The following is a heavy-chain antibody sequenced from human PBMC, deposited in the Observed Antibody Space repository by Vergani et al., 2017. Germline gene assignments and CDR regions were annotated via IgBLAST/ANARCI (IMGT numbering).Heavy chain of an antibody. CDR2: ISSSGSTI. CDR3: ARGYYDFWSGYSSYYYMDV. V-gene: IGHV3-11*01. D-gene: IGHD3-3*01. CDR1: GFTVSSNY. Sequence: VQVVETGGGLVQPGGSLRLSCAASGFTVSSNYMSWVRQAPGKGLEWVSYISSSGSTIYYADSVKGRFTISRDNAKNSLYLQMNSLRAEDTAVYYCARGYYDFWSGYSSYYYMDVWGKGTTVTVSS. J-gene: IGHJ6*03.